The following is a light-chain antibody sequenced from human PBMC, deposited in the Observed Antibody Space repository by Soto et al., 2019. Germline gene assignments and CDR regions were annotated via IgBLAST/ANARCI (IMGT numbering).Light chain of an antibody. J-gene: IGKJ2*01. CDR2: GSS. CDR1: ESVTSN. Sequence: IVMTQSPATLSVSPCAGAALSCWSSESVTSNFALDQQKPGQAPTLLLFGSSTRAAGIPARFSGSGSGTEFPLTISLLQSDDFAFYYCQQYNKSPYTFGQGTKLEIK. CDR3: QQYNKSPYT. V-gene: IGKV3-15*01.